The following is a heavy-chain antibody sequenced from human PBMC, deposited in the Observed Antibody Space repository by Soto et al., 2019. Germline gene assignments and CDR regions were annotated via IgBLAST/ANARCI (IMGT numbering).Heavy chain of an antibody. J-gene: IGHJ4*02. D-gene: IGHD3-10*01. Sequence: PGGSLRLSCTASGFTFSSYAMSWGRHAPGKGLEWVSAIGGSGGTTYYADSVKGRFTISRDNSKNTLNLQMNSLRGEETALYYCAKLRFGELAPVDYWGQGTLVTVSS. V-gene: IGHV3-23*01. CDR2: IGGSGGTT. CDR1: GFTFSSYA. CDR3: AKLRFGELAPVDY.